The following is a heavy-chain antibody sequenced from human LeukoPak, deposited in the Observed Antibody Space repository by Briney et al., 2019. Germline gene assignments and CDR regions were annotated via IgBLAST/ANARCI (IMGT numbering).Heavy chain of an antibody. V-gene: IGHV1-24*01. D-gene: IGHD6-19*01. CDR1: GYTLTELS. J-gene: IGHJ4*02. CDR3: EARVVSGPPFDY. CDR2: FDPEDGET. Sequence: GASVKVSCKVSGYTLTELSMHWVRQAPGKGLEWMGGFDPEDGETIYAQKFQGRVTMTEDTSTDTAYMELSSLRSEDTAVYYCEARVVSGPPFDYWGQGTLVTVSS.